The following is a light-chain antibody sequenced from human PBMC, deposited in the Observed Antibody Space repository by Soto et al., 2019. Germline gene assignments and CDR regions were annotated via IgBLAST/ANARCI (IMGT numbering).Light chain of an antibody. V-gene: IGKV3-11*01. CDR2: DAS. Sequence: EIVLTQSPATLSLSPGERATLSCRASQSVSSYLAWYQQKPGQAPRLLIYDASSRATGIPARFSGSGSGTDFTLTISSLEPEDFAVYYCQQRSNWPRYTFGQGTKLEI. J-gene: IGKJ2*01. CDR1: QSVSSY. CDR3: QQRSNWPRYT.